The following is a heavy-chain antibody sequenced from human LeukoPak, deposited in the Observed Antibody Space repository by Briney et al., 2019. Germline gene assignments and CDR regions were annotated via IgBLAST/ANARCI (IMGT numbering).Heavy chain of an antibody. CDR3: AGVYDILTGYYKEDAFDI. CDR2: IYYSGST. D-gene: IGHD3-9*01. CDR1: GGSISSYY. J-gene: IGHJ3*02. V-gene: IGHV4-59*01. Sequence: SETLSLTCTVSGGSISSYYWSWIRQPPGKGLEWIGYIYYSGSTNYNPSLKSRVTISVDTSKNQFSLKLSSVTAADTAVYYCAGVYDILTGYYKEDAFDIWGQGTMVTVSS.